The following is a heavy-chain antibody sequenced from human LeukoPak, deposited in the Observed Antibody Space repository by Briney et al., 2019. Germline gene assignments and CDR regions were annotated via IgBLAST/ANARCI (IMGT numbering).Heavy chain of an antibody. CDR1: GFTFSSYI. CDR2: ISSSSSYI. Sequence: GGSLRLSCAASGFTFSSYIMNWVRQAPGKGLEWVSSISSSSSYIYYADSVKGRFTISRDNAKNSLYLQMNSLRAEDTAVYYCASAAGYYDILTGYYYFDYWGQGTLVTVSS. V-gene: IGHV3-21*01. J-gene: IGHJ4*02. D-gene: IGHD3-9*01. CDR3: ASAAGYYDILTGYYYFDY.